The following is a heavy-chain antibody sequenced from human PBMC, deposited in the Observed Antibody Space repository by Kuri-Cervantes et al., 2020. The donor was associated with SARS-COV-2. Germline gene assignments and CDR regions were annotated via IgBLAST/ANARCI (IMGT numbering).Heavy chain of an antibody. CDR2: ISSSSTI. V-gene: IGHV3-69-1*01. Sequence: GESLKISCAASGFTFSDYYMNWVRQAPGKGLEWVSSISSSSTIYYADSVKGRFTISRDNAKNSLYLQMNSLRAEDTAVYYCARGLFSFYCSSTSCYVGNWFDPWGQGTLVTVSS. J-gene: IGHJ5*02. CDR3: ARGLFSFYCSSTSCYVGNWFDP. D-gene: IGHD2-2*01. CDR1: GFTFSDYY.